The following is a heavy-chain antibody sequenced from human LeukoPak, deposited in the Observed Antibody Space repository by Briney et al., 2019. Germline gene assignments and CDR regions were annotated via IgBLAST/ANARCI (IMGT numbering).Heavy chain of an antibody. Sequence: GGSLRLSCTASEIIFDTYWMSWVRQAPGKGLEWVANINRDGGETYYVDSVRGRFTISRDNARNSLYLQMSSLRVDDTAIYYCARSNQIGTTDCWGQGTLVTVSS. CDR1: EIIFDTYW. CDR3: ARSNQIGTTDC. V-gene: IGHV3-7*03. D-gene: IGHD1-1*01. J-gene: IGHJ4*02. CDR2: INRDGGET.